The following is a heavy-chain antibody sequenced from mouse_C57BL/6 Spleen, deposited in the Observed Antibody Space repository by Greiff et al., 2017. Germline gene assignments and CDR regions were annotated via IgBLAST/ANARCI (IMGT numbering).Heavy chain of an antibody. D-gene: IGHD2-2*01. Sequence: DVKLVESGGGLVQPKGSLKLSCAASGFSFNTYAMNWVRQAPGKGLEWVARIRSKSNNYATYYADSVKDRFTISRDDSESMLYLQMNNLKTEDTAMYYCVRQGVTTGFAYWGQGTLVTVSA. CDR2: IRSKSNNYAT. V-gene: IGHV10-1*01. CDR1: GFSFNTYA. CDR3: VRQGVTTGFAY. J-gene: IGHJ3*01.